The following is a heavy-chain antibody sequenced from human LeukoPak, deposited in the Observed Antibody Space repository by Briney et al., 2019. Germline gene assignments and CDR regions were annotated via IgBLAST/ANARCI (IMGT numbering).Heavy chain of an antibody. J-gene: IGHJ4*02. CDR1: GGSISSYY. CDR2: IYYSGST. Sequence: SETLSLTCTVSGGSISSYYWSWIRQPPGKGLEWIGYIYYSGSTNYNPSLKSRVTISVDTSKNQFSLKLSSVTAADTAVYYCARGRIAARLPHFDYWGQGTLVTVSS. D-gene: IGHD6-6*01. V-gene: IGHV4-59*01. CDR3: ARGRIAARLPHFDY.